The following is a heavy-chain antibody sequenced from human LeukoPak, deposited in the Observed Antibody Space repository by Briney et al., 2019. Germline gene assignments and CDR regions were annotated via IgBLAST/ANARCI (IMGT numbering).Heavy chain of an antibody. CDR1: GYTFTGYY. D-gene: IGHD3-3*01. CDR3: AREGGLPYYDFWSGYYTWFDP. Sequence: ASVKVSCKASGYTFTGYYMHWVRQAPGQGLEWMGWINPNSGSTNYAQKFQGWVTMTRDTSISTAYMELSRLRSDDTAVYYCAREGGLPYYDFWSGYYTWFDPWGQGTLVTVSS. J-gene: IGHJ5*02. V-gene: IGHV1-2*04. CDR2: INPNSGST.